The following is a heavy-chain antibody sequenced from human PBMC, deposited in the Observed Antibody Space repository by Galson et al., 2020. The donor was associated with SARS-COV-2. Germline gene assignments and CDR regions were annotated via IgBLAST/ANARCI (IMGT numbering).Heavy chain of an antibody. CDR1: GFKFSIYA. CDR3: ASLFYAGRAVAGPIDY. V-gene: IGHV3-23*01. CDR2: ISNSGGGT. D-gene: IGHD6-19*01. Sequence: TGGSLRLSCAASGFKFSIYAMTWVRQAPGKGLEWVSTISNSGGGTYYKDSVKGRFTISRDNSKNTLYLQMKRLIGEDTAVYYCASLFYAGRAVAGPIDYWGQGTVVTVSS. J-gene: IGHJ4*02.